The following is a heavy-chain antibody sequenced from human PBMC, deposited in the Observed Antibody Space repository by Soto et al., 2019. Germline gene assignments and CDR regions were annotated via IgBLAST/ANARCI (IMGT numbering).Heavy chain of an antibody. CDR1: GFTFSSYS. Sequence: EVQLVESGGGLVKPGGSLRLSCADSGFTFSSYSMNWVRQAPGKGLEWVSSISSSSSYIYYADSVKGRFTISRDNAKNSLYLQMNSLRAEDTAVYYCARDWTRYCSSTSCYEVWFDPWGQGTLVTVSS. D-gene: IGHD2-2*01. CDR2: ISSSSSYI. J-gene: IGHJ5*02. CDR3: ARDWTRYCSSTSCYEVWFDP. V-gene: IGHV3-21*01.